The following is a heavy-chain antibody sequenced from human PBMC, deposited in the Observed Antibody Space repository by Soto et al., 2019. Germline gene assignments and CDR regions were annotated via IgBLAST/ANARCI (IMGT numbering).Heavy chain of an antibody. V-gene: IGHV3-74*01. Sequence: GGSLRLSCAASGFTFSKHWMHWVRQAPGKGLVWVSHIKTDGSFTRDADSLKGRFTISRDNARNTLYLQMNGLRAEDTAIYYCVGDNNWSLDYWGQGTLVTVSS. CDR1: GFTFSKHW. CDR2: IKTDGSFT. CDR3: VGDNNWSLDY. D-gene: IGHD1-1*01. J-gene: IGHJ4*02.